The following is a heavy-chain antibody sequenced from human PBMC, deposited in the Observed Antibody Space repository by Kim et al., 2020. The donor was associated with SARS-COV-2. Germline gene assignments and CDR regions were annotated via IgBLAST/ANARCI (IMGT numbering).Heavy chain of an antibody. V-gene: IGHV3-66*01. Sequence: GGSLRLSCAASGFTVSSNYMSWVRQAPGKGLEWVSVIYSGGSTYYADSVKGRFTISRDNSKNTLYLQMNSLRAEDTAVYYCARVRDLYYYYMDVWGKGTTVTVSS. J-gene: IGHJ6*03. CDR1: GFTVSSNY. CDR3: ARVRDLYYYYMDV. CDR2: IYSGGST.